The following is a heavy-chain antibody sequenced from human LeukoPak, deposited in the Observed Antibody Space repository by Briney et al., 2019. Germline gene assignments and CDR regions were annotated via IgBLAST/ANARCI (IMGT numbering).Heavy chain of an antibody. CDR1: GFTFSTFA. CDR3: AKGPAMVRGTFDP. Sequence: GGSLRLSCAASGFTFSTFAMIWVRQPPGKGLEWVSSIFPSGGEIHYADSVRGRFTISRDNSKSTLSLQMNSLRAEDTAIYYCAKGPAMVRGTFDPWGQGTLVTVSS. V-gene: IGHV3-23*01. CDR2: IFPSGGEI. J-gene: IGHJ5*02. D-gene: IGHD3-10*01.